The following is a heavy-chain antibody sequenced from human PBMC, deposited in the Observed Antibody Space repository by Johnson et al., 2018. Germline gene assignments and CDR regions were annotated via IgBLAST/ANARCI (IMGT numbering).Heavy chain of an antibody. J-gene: IGHJ3*02. CDR3: ARDEGDAVGI. CDR1: GFPFSSYS. V-gene: IGHV3-33*08. Sequence: VQLVETGGGLVQPGGSLRLSCAASGFPFSSYSMNWVRQAPGKGLEWVAVIWYDGSNKYYVDSVKGRFTIYRDNSKNTLYLQMNSLRAEDTAVYYCARDEGDAVGIWGQGTMVTVSS. CDR2: IWYDGSNK.